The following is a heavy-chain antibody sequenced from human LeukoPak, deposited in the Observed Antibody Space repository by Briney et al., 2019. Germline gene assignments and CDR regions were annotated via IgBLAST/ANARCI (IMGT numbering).Heavy chain of an antibody. CDR2: IYYSGST. CDR3: ARVGSGWYAPNAFDI. D-gene: IGHD6-19*01. Sequence: SETLSLTCAVYGGSFSSYYWSWIRQPPGKGLEWIGYIYYSGSTNYNPSLKSRVTISVDTSKNQFSLKLSSVTAADTAVYYCARVGSGWYAPNAFDIWGQGTMVTVSS. V-gene: IGHV4-59*01. CDR1: GGSFSSYY. J-gene: IGHJ3*02.